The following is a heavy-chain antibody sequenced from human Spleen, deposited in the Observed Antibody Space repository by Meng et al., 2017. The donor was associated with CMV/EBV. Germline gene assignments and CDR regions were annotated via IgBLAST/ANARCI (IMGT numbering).Heavy chain of an antibody. Sequence: GGSLRLSCAASGFTFSGYTMNWVRQAPGKGLEWVSYISSSSSTIYYADSVKGRFTISRDNAKNSLYLQMNSLRAEDTAVYYCARLNSGYDLDYWGQGTLVTVSS. CDR1: GFTFSGYT. J-gene: IGHJ4*02. V-gene: IGHV3-48*04. CDR3: ARLNSGYDLDY. D-gene: IGHD5-12*01. CDR2: ISSSSSTI.